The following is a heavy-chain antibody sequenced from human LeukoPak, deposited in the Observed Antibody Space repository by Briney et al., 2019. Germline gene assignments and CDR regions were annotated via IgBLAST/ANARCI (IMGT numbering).Heavy chain of an antibody. V-gene: IGHV4-4*07. D-gene: IGHD5-24*01. CDR1: GGSISGYY. CDR3: ARGSTEMATIFDY. CDR2: IYTSGST. J-gene: IGHJ4*02. Sequence: SETLSLTCTVSGGSISGYYWSWIRQPAGKGLEWIGRIYTSGSTNYNPSLKSRVTMSADTSKNQFSLKLSSVTAADTAVYYCARGSTEMATIFDYWGQGTLVTVSS.